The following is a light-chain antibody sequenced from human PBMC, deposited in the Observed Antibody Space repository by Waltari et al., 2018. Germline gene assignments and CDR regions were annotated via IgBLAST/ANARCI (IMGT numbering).Light chain of an antibody. CDR3: QQRSSWPIT. CDR1: QSVGSS. V-gene: IGKV3-11*01. Sequence: DIVLTQSPAALSLSPGERATLFCSASQSVGSSLGWYQQKPGQTPRLLIYDASSRATGIPARFGGSGSGTDFSLTISSLEPEDFAVYYCQQRSSWPITFGQGTRLEI. CDR2: DAS. J-gene: IGKJ5*01.